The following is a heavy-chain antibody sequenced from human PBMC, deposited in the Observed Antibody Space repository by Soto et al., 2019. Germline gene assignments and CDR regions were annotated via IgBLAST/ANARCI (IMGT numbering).Heavy chain of an antibody. CDR1: GGSISSSSYY. J-gene: IGHJ4*02. CDR3: AGGSGWYTAH. Sequence: PSETLSLTCTVSGGSISSSSYYWGWIRQPPGKGLEWIGSIYYSGSTYYNPSLKSRFSISRDNPKNSLHLQMVSLRPDDTAVYYCAGGSGWYTAHWGQGTMVTVSS. D-gene: IGHD6-19*01. CDR2: IYYSGST. V-gene: IGHV4-39*01.